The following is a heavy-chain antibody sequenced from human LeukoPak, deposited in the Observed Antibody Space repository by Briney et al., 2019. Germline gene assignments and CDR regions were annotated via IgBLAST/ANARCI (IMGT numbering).Heavy chain of an antibody. V-gene: IGHV3-21*04. CDR2: IGPSGGSI. Sequence: GGSLRLSCAPSGFTFTSYSMNWVRQAPGEGLEWVSSIGPSGGSIFDANSVKGRFTISRDNAKNSLSLQMNSLRADDTAVYYCARLARSRDPWYLDLWGRGTLVTVSS. CDR1: GFTFTSYS. D-gene: IGHD5-12*01. J-gene: IGHJ2*01. CDR3: ARLARSRDPWYLDL.